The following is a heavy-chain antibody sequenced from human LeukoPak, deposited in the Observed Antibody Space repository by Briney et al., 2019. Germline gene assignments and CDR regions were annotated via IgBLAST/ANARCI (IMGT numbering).Heavy chain of an antibody. D-gene: IGHD5-18*01. J-gene: IGHJ5*02. V-gene: IGHV4-59*01. Sequence: SETLSLTCTVSGGSISSYYWSWIRQPPGEGLEWIGYIYYSGSTNYNPSLKSRVTISVDTSKNQFSLKLSSVTAADTAVYYCARASGYSYGYSWFDPWGQGTLVTVSS. CDR1: GGSISSYY. CDR2: IYYSGST. CDR3: ARASGYSYGYSWFDP.